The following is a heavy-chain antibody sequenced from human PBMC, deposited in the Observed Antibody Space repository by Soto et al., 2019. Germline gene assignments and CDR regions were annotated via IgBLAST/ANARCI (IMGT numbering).Heavy chain of an antibody. J-gene: IGHJ6*03. CDR3: ARGRLGYCSGGSCYSNYYYMDV. CDR1: GRSVRGYF. V-gene: IGHV4-34*01. D-gene: IGHD2-15*01. CDR2: INHSGST. Sequence: SAASLSLTCAVNGRSVRGYFWGCIGQPPGAGLEWIGEINHSGSTNYNPSLKSRVTISVDTSKNQFSLKLSSVTAADTAMYYCARGRLGYCSGGSCYSNYYYMDVWGKGTTVS.